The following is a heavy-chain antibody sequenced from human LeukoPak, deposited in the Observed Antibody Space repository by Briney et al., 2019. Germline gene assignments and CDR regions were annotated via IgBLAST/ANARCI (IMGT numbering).Heavy chain of an antibody. Sequence: SVKVSCKASGGTFSSYAISWVRQAPGQGLEWMGGIIPIFGTANYAQKFQGRVTMTADQSTSTAYMELSSRGSEDTAVYYCASRTGLGYCSGGSCSNWFDPWGQGTLVTVSS. CDR2: IIPIFGTA. CDR1: GGTFSSYA. J-gene: IGHJ5*02. CDR3: ASRTGLGYCSGGSCSNWFDP. D-gene: IGHD2-15*01. V-gene: IGHV1-69*13.